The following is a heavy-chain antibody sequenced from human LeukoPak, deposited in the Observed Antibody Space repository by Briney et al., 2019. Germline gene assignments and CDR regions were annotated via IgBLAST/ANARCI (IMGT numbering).Heavy chain of an antibody. V-gene: IGHV3-74*01. CDR1: GFTFSSYA. D-gene: IGHD2-2*01. J-gene: IGHJ4*02. CDR2: INSDGSST. CDR3: ARRVVVAAAPYYFDY. Sequence: GGSLRLSCAASGFTFSSYAMSWVRQAPGKGLVWVSRINSDGSSTNYADSVRDRFTISRDNAENTLYLQMNSLRVEDTAVYYCARRVVVAAAPYYFDYWGQGTLVTVSS.